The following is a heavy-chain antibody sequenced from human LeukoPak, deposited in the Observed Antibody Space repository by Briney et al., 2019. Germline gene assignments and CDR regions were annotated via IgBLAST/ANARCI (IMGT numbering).Heavy chain of an antibody. V-gene: IGHV4-59*01. CDR3: ARAGRAAGWFDP. J-gene: IGHJ5*02. CDR2: IYYSGST. D-gene: IGHD6-13*01. CDR1: GGSFSGYY. Sequence: SETLSLTCAVYGGSFSGYYWSWIRQPPGKGLEWIGYIYYSGSTNYNPSLKSRVTISVDTSKNQFSLKLSSVTAADTAVYYCARAGRAAGWFDPWGQGTLITVSS.